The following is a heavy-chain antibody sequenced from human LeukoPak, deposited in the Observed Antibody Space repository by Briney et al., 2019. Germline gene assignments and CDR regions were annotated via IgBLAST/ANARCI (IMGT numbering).Heavy chain of an antibody. D-gene: IGHD5-12*01. CDR2: INNDGSST. CDR3: VRHFNSVATMQIDY. V-gene: IGHV3-74*01. J-gene: IGHJ4*02. CDR1: GFTFSSYW. Sequence: GGSLRLSRAASGFTFSSYWMHWVRQAPGKGLVWVSRINNDGSSTSYADSVKGRFTISRDNARNSVYLEMTSLRVEDTAFYHCVRHFNSVATMQIDYWGQGILVSVSS.